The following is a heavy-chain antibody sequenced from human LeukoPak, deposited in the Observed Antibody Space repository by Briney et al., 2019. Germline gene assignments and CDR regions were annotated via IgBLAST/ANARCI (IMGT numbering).Heavy chain of an antibody. J-gene: IGHJ4*02. D-gene: IGHD4-23*01. Sequence: GGSLRLSCAASGFTVSSNYMSWVRQAPGKGLEWVSVIYSGGSTYYADSVKGRFTISRDNSKNTLYLQMNGLRAEDTAVYYCASYGGNSEDYFDYWGQGTLVTVSS. CDR2: IYSGGST. V-gene: IGHV3-53*01. CDR3: ASYGGNSEDYFDY. CDR1: GFTVSSNY.